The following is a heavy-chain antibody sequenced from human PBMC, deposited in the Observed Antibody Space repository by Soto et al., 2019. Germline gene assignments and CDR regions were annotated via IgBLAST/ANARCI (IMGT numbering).Heavy chain of an antibody. CDR1: GFSLTTSGVG. Sequence: QNTLNESGPPVLKPAETITRTCTFSGFSLTTSGVGVGWIRQSPGKAPEWLALIYWDDDKRYSASLKSRLTITKDTSKNQVVLTMASVDPADTATYYCAHRILRTVFGLVTTTAIYFDFWGQGTPVVVSS. J-gene: IGHJ4*02. D-gene: IGHD3-3*01. CDR3: AHRILRTVFGLVTTTAIYFDF. V-gene: IGHV2-5*02. CDR2: IYWDDDK.